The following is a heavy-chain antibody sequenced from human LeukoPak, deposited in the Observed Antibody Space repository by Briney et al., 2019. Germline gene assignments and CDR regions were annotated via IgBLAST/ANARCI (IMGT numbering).Heavy chain of an antibody. D-gene: IGHD3-22*01. CDR1: GGSFSGYY. CDR3: ARGPDYYDSSGYSGY. J-gene: IGHJ4*02. V-gene: IGHV4-34*01. Sequence: SETLSLTCAVYGGSFSGYYWSLIRQPPGKGLEWIGEINHSGSTNYNPSLKSRVTISVDTSKNQFSLKLSSVTAADTAVYYCARGPDYYDSSGYSGYWGQGTLVTVSS. CDR2: INHSGST.